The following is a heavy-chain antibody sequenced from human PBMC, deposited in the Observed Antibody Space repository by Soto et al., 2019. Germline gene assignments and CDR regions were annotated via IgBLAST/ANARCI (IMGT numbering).Heavy chain of an antibody. CDR2: IYYSGST. CDR1: GGSISSSSYY. V-gene: IGHV4-39*01. CDR3: ARLEIRPLYSGSYTYYFDY. J-gene: IGHJ4*02. D-gene: IGHD1-26*01. Sequence: SETLSLTCTVSGGSISSSSYYWGWIRQPPGKGLEWIGSIYYSGSTYYNPSLKSRVTISVDTSKNQFSLKLSSVTAADTAVYYCARLEIRPLYSGSYTYYFDYWGQGTLVTVSS.